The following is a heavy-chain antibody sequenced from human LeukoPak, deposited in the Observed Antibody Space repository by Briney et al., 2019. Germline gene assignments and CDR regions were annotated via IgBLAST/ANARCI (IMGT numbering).Heavy chain of an antibody. D-gene: IGHD1-26*01. CDR3: ARRSGSYYNQGNNWFDP. V-gene: IGHV5-51*01. Sequence: GESLKISCKGSGYSFTSYWIGWVRQMPGKGLEWMGIIYPGDSDTRYSPSFQGQVTISADKSISTAYLQWSSLKASDTAMYYCARRSGSYYNQGNNWFDPWGQGTLVTVSS. J-gene: IGHJ5*02. CDR1: GYSFTSYW. CDR2: IYPGDSDT.